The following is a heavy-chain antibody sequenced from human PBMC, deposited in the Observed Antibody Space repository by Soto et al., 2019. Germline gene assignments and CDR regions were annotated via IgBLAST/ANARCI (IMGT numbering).Heavy chain of an antibody. V-gene: IGHV4-34*01. CDR3: ARGMHSSSWYNYYYYGMDV. Sequence: SSETLSLTCAVYGGSFSCYYWSWIRQPPGKGLEWIGEINHSGSTNYNPSLKSRVTISVDTSKNQFSLKLSSVTAADTAVYYCARGMHSSSWYNYYYYGMDVWGQGTTVTVSS. CDR2: INHSGST. CDR1: GGSFSCYY. D-gene: IGHD6-13*01. J-gene: IGHJ6*02.